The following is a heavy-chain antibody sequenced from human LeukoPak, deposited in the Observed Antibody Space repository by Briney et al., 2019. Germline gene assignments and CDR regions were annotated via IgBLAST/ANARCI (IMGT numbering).Heavy chain of an antibody. CDR2: IYYSGST. CDR3: ARGEGRATFGFDY. D-gene: IGHD1-26*01. Sequence: SSETLSLTCTVSGGSISSYYWSWIRQPPGKGLEWIGYIYYSGSTNYNPSLKSRVTISVDTSKNQFSLKLSSVTAADTAVYYCARGEGRATFGFDYWGQGTLVTVSS. CDR1: GGSISSYY. J-gene: IGHJ4*02. V-gene: IGHV4-59*01.